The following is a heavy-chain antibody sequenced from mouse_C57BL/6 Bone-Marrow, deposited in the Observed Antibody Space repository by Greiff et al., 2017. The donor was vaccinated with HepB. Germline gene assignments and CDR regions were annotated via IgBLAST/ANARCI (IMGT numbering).Heavy chain of an antibody. J-gene: IGHJ2*01. CDR2: INPNNGGT. V-gene: IGHV1-22*01. D-gene: IGHD1-1*01. CDR3: ARYLNYGSSPFDY. Sequence: VQLQQSGPELVKPGASVKMSCKASGYTFTDYNMHWVKQSHGKSLEWIGYINPNNGGTSYNQKFKGKATLTVNKSSSTAYMELRSLTSEDSAVYYCARYLNYGSSPFDYWGQGTTLTVSS. CDR1: GYTFTDYN.